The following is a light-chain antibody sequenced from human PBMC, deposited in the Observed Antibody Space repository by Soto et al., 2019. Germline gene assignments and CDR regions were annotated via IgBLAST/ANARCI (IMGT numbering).Light chain of an antibody. Sequence: QSVLTQPPSASGSPGQSVTISCTGTSSDVGGYNFVSWYQQHPGKAPNLMIYEVNKRPSGVPDRFSGSKSGNTASLTVSGLQAEDEADYYCSSYAGSNNFVVFGGGTKLTVL. CDR2: EVN. J-gene: IGLJ2*01. CDR3: SSYAGSNNFVV. CDR1: SSDVGGYNF. V-gene: IGLV2-8*01.